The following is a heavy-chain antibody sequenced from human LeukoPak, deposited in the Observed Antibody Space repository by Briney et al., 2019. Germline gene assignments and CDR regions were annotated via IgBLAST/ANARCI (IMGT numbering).Heavy chain of an antibody. Sequence: GGSLRLSCAASGFTFSSYWMSWVRQAPGKGLEWVANIKQDGSEKYYVDSVKGRFTISRDDAKNSLYLQMNSLRAEDTAVYYCARVSYNRAFDIWGQGTMVTVSS. CDR1: GFTFSSYW. CDR2: IKQDGSEK. J-gene: IGHJ3*02. CDR3: ARVSYNRAFDI. V-gene: IGHV3-7*01. D-gene: IGHD5-24*01.